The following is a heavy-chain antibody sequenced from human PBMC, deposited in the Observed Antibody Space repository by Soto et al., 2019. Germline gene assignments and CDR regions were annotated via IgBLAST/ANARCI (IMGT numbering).Heavy chain of an antibody. V-gene: IGHV3-21*01. CDR1: GFTFSSYS. Sequence: GGSLRLSCAASGFTFSSYSMNWVRQAPGKGLEWVSSISSSSSYIYYADSVKGRVTISRDNAKNSLYLQMNSLRAEDTAVYYCAREVYGSGSYYKTAPLDYGGQGTLVTVSS. D-gene: IGHD3-10*01. CDR2: ISSSSSYI. CDR3: AREVYGSGSYYKTAPLDY. J-gene: IGHJ4*02.